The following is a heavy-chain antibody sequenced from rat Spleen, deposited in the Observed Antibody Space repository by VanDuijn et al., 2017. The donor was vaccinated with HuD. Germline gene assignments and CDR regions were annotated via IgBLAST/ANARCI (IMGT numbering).Heavy chain of an antibody. J-gene: IGHJ2*01. CDR3: AREWGNNSPFDY. CDR1: GFTFSSYG. D-gene: IGHD1-10*01. Sequence: QLVESGGGLVQPGESLKLSCSASGFTFSSYGMHWIRQAPGKGLDWVANITVSSDSVYADAVKGRFTISRDNAKNTLYLQLNSLKSEDSAIYFCAREWGNNSPFDYWGQGVMVTVSS. CDR2: ITVSSDS. V-gene: IGHV5-62*01.